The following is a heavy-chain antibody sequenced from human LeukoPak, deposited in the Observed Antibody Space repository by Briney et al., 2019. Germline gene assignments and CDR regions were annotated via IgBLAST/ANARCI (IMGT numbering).Heavy chain of an antibody. D-gene: IGHD1-26*01. V-gene: IGHV1-18*01. CDR1: GGTFSSYA. CDR2: ISAYNGNT. J-gene: IGHJ6*03. Sequence: ASVKVSCKASGGTFSSYAISWVRQAPGQGLEWMGWISAYNGNTNYAQKLQGRVTMTTDTSTSTAYMELRSLRSDDTAVYYCAREGSGSYYKHYYYMDVWGKGTTVTISS. CDR3: AREGSGSYYKHYYYMDV.